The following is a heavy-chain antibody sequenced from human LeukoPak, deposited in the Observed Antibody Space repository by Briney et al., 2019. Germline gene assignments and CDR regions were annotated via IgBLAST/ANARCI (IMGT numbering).Heavy chain of an antibody. CDR1: GYSFTGYW. D-gene: IGHD6-6*01. CDR2: IYPGDSDT. J-gene: IGHJ6*03. CDR3: ARRGEIAARNYYYYYMDV. Sequence: PGESLKISCKGSGYSFTGYWIGWVRQMPGKGLEWMGIIYPGDSDTRYSPSFQGQVTIPADKSISTAYLQWSSLKASDTAMYYCARRGEIAARNYYYYYMDVWGKGTTVTVSS. V-gene: IGHV5-51*01.